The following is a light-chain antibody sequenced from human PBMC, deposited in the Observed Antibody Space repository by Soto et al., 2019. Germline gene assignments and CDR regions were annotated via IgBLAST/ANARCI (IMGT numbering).Light chain of an antibody. Sequence: EIVLTQSPATLSLSPGERATLSCGASQSGSSSYLAWYQQKPGLAPRLLIYDASSRATGIPDRFSGSGSGTDFTLTISRLEPEDFAVYYCQQYGSSPITFGQGTRLEIK. J-gene: IGKJ5*01. CDR2: DAS. V-gene: IGKV3D-20*01. CDR3: QQYGSSPIT. CDR1: QSGSSSY.